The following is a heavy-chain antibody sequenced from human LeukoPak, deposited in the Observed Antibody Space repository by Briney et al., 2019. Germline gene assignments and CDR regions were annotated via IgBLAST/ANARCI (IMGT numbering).Heavy chain of an antibody. D-gene: IGHD2-15*01. CDR1: GFTFSSYW. J-gene: IGHJ4*02. Sequence: GGSLRLSCAASGFTFSSYWMHWVRQVPGKGLVWVSRINSDGSSTSYADSVKGRFTISRDNAKNSLFLQINSLRAEDTALYYCARRYCGDGRCYKFDYWGQGTLVTVSS. V-gene: IGHV3-74*01. CDR3: ARRYCGDGRCYKFDY. CDR2: INSDGSST.